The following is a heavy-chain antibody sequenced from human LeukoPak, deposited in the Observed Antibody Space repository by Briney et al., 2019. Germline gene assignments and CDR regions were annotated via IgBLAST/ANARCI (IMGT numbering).Heavy chain of an antibody. V-gene: IGHV4-4*07. CDR2: IYTSGGT. CDR1: GGSISSYY. CDR3: ARDRYYYDSSSYRFDY. J-gene: IGHJ4*02. Sequence: KPSETLSLTCSVSGGSISSYYWSWIRQPAGKGLERMGRIYTSGGTNYNPSLKSRVTMSVDTSKNQFSLKLSSVTAADTAVYYCARDRYYYDSSSYRFDYWGRGTLVTVSS. D-gene: IGHD3-22*01.